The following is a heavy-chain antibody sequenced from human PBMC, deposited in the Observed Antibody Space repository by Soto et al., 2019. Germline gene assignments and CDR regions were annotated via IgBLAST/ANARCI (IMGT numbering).Heavy chain of an antibody. Sequence: QVQLVQSGAEVKEPGSSVKVSCEASGGSFATFIMNWVRQTPGRGLEWMGGVVPILGTPTYAERFKGKVKIPATRSAGTTQMEVTSRRSEDSGIYDCARDATYGSSRSGMEDRVLGTKVVVSS. J-gene: IGHJ6*02. CDR3: ARDATYGSSRSGMED. D-gene: IGHD3-10*01. CDR2: VVPILGTP. V-gene: IGHV1-69*01. CDR1: GGSFATFI.